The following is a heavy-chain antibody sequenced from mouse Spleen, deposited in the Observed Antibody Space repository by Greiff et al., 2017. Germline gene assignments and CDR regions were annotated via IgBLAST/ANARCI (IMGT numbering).Heavy chain of an antibody. Sequence: QVQLKQPGAELVKPGASVKLSCKASGYTFTSYWMHWVKPRPGRGLEWIGRIDPNSGDTKYNEKFQSKATLTVDKPSSTAYLQLSSLTSEDSAVYYCARSGHYAPEGYYAMGYWGQGTSVNGPS. CDR3: ARSGHYAPEGYYAMGY. V-gene: IGHV1-72*01. J-gene: IGHJ4*01. CDR1: GYTFTSYW. D-gene: IGHD1-1*02. CDR2: IDPNSGDT.